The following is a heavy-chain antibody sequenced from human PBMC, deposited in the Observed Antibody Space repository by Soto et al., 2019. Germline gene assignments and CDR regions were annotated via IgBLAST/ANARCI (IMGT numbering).Heavy chain of an antibody. V-gene: IGHV3-48*02. D-gene: IGHD3-22*01. CDR1: GFSISTYS. CDR2: ISSRSTSI. J-gene: IGHJ6*02. CDR3: AREGSVGSSDYYACYYGMDV. Sequence: PGGSLRLSCTASGFSISTYSLQWVRQVPGKGLEWVSYISSRSTSIYYADSVKGRFTISRDNAENSLFLQMNSLRDEDTAVYYCAREGSVGSSDYYACYYGMDVWGQGTTVTVSS.